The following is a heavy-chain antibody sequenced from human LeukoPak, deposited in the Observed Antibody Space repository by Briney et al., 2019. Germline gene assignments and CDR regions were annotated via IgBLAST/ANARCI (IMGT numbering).Heavy chain of an antibody. V-gene: IGHV4-61*01. CDR2: IYYSGST. D-gene: IGHD2-2*01. CDR3: ARATYQLPPSDAFDI. Sequence: SETLSLTCTVSGGSVSSGSYYWSWIRQLPGKGLEWIGYIYYSGSTNYNPSLKSRVTISVDTSKNQFSLKLSSVTAADTAVYYCARATYQLPPSDAFDIWGQGTMVTVSS. J-gene: IGHJ3*02. CDR1: GGSVSSGSYY.